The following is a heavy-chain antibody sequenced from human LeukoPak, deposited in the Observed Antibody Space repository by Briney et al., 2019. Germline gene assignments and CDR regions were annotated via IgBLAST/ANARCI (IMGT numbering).Heavy chain of an antibody. CDR3: ARDKSISVTTWKFWFDP. CDR1: GYTFTGYY. Sequence: GASVKVSCKASGYTFTGYYMHWVRQAPGQGLEWMGWINPNSGGTNYAQEFQGRVTMTRDTSISTAYMELSRLRSDDTAVYYCARDKSISVTTWKFWFDPWGQGTLVTVSS. V-gene: IGHV1-2*02. J-gene: IGHJ5*02. D-gene: IGHD4-17*01. CDR2: INPNSGGT.